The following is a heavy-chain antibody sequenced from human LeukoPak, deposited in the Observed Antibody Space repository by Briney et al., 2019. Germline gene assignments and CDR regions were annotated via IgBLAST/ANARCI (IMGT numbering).Heavy chain of an antibody. J-gene: IGHJ4*02. D-gene: IGHD3-10*01. CDR1: GGSISSYY. V-gene: IGHV4-59*01. Sequence: SETLSLTCTVSGGSISSYYWSWIRQSPGKGLEWIGYIYYSGSTSYNPSLKSRLTISIDTSKTQFYLKLSSVTAADTAVYYCARVVYSGSWGYFDYWGQGILVTVSS. CDR2: IYYSGST. CDR3: ARVVYSGSWGYFDY.